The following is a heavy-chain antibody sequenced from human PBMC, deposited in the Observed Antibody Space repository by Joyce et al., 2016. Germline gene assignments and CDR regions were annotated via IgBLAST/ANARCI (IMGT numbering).Heavy chain of an antibody. D-gene: IGHD3-3*01. CDR2: IIPVARTT. V-gene: IGHV1-69*11. CDR3: ATPEILDWSRRIDGYYFDS. CDR1: GGSFSSYA. J-gene: IGHJ4*02. Sequence: QVHLVQSGAEVKKPGSSVRVSCEASGGSFSSYAFDWVRQAPGQGLEWIGRIIPVARTTNYAQNFQGRVTITADESTTTAYMELSSLRSDDTAVYYCATPEILDWSRRIDGYYFDSWGQGTLVTVSS.